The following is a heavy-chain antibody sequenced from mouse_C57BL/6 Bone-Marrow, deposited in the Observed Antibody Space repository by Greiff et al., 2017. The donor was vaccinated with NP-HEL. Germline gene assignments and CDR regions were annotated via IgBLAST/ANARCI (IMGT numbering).Heavy chain of an antibody. D-gene: IGHD3-2*02. CDR2: IYPGNSDT. CDR3: TRGIGASAGYVAWFAY. CDR1: GYTFTSYW. V-gene: IGHV1-5*01. J-gene: IGHJ3*01. Sequence: VQLQQSGTVLARPGASVKMSCKTSGYTFTSYWMHWVKQRPGQGLEWIGAIYPGNSDTSYNQKFKGKAKLTAVTSARTAYMELSSLTNEDSAVYYCTRGIGASAGYVAWFAYWGQGTLVTVSA.